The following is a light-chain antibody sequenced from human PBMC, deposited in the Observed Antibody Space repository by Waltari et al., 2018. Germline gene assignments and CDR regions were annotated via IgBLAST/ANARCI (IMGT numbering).Light chain of an antibody. Sequence: EIVLTQSPATLSLSPGETATLSCRASQSVGTYLAWYQQKPGQAPRLLIYDASNRATGIPARFRGSGSGTDCTLTISSLEAGDFAVYYCQQRSSWTPHTFGQGARLEIK. CDR1: QSVGTY. CDR2: DAS. V-gene: IGKV3-11*01. CDR3: QQRSSWTPHT. J-gene: IGKJ2*01.